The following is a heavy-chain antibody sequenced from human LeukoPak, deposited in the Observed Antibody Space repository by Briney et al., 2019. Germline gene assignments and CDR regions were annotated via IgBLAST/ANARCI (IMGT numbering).Heavy chain of an antibody. D-gene: IGHD1-26*01. Sequence: GGSLRLSCAASGFTVSSNYMSWVRQAPGKGLEWVSVIYSGGSTYYADSVKGRFTISRDNSKNMLYLQMNSLRAEDTAVYYCARDHRSYSGYFDYWGQGTLVTVSS. CDR3: ARDHRSYSGYFDY. CDR1: GFTVSSNY. J-gene: IGHJ4*02. V-gene: IGHV3-66*01. CDR2: IYSGGST.